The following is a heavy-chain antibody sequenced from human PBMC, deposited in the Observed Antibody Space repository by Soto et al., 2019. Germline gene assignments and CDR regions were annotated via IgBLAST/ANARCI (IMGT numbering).Heavy chain of an antibody. V-gene: IGHV3-30*18. CDR1: GFTFSNHG. D-gene: IGHD4-17*01. CDR3: AKEDYGDLDY. Sequence: QVQLVESGGGVVQPGRSLRLSCAASGFTFSNHGMHWVRQAPGKGLEWVAVTSYDGSNKYYADSVKGRFTISRDNSKNTVYLQMNSLRGEDTAVYYCAKEDYGDLDYWGQGTLVTVSS. CDR2: TSYDGSNK. J-gene: IGHJ4*02.